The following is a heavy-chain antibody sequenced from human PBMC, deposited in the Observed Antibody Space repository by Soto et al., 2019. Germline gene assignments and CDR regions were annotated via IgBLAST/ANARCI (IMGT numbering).Heavy chain of an antibody. J-gene: IGHJ4*02. V-gene: IGHV1-46*01. Sequence: QVQLVQSGAEVKKPGASVKVSCKASGYTFTSYYMHWVRQAPGQGLEWMGIINPSGGRTSYAQKFQGSVTMTRDKSTSTGYMELSSLRSGDTDVYYCARDILNYYDSSGYFDYWGQGTLVPVSS. CDR3: ARDILNYYDSSGYFDY. CDR1: GYTFTSYY. D-gene: IGHD3-22*01. CDR2: INPSGGRT.